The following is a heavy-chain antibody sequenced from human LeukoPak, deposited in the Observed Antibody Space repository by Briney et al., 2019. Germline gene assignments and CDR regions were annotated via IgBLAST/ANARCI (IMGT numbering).Heavy chain of an antibody. V-gene: IGHV3-30*19. CDR3: ARDPPSYCGGDCPLYYFDY. CDR1: GFTFSSFG. J-gene: IGHJ4*02. Sequence: GGSLRLSCAASGFTFSSFGMHWVRQAPGKGLEWVAVISYDGSNKYYADSVKGRFTISRDNSKNTLYLQMNSLRAEDTAVYYCARDPPSYCGGDCPLYYFDYWGQGTLVTVSS. D-gene: IGHD2-21*02. CDR2: ISYDGSNK.